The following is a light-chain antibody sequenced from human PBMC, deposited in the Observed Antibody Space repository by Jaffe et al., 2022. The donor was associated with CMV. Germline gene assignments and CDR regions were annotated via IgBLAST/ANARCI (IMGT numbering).Light chain of an antibody. J-gene: IGKJ1*01. CDR2: KAS. Sequence: DIQMTQSPSTLSASVGDRVSITCRASQNTRSWLAWYQVKPGKAPKLLISKASDLEGGVPSRFSGSGFGTEFTLTISSLQPDDFATYYCQQYHYYPWTFGQGTTVEIK. V-gene: IGKV1-5*03. CDR1: QNTRSW. CDR3: QQYHYYPWT.